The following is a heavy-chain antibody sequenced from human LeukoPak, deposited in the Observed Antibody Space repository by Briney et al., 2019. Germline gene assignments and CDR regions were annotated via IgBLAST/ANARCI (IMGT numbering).Heavy chain of an antibody. CDR3: ARDGSYYYGSGSYYNWVY. J-gene: IGHJ4*02. Sequence: PSQTLSLTCTVTGGSISSGGYYWSWIRQHPGKGLEWIGYIYYSGSTNYNPSLKSRVTISVDTSKNQFSLKLSSVTAADTAVYYCARDGSYYYGSGSYYNWVYWGQGTLVTVSS. CDR1: GGSISSGGYY. V-gene: IGHV4-31*03. D-gene: IGHD3-10*01. CDR2: IYYSGST.